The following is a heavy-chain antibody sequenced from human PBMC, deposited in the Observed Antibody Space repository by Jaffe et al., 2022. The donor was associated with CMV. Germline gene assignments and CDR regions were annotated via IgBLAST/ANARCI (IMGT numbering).Heavy chain of an antibody. Sequence: EVQLVESGGGLVQPGRSLRLSCAASGFTFDDYAMHWVRQAPGKGLEWVSGISWNSGSIGYADSVKGRFTISRDNAKNSLYLQMNSLRAEDTALYYCAKDIERLGELSASIDYWGQGTLVTVSS. CDR1: GFTFDDYA. D-gene: IGHD3-16*02. CDR3: AKDIERLGELSASIDY. J-gene: IGHJ4*02. CDR2: ISWNSGSI. V-gene: IGHV3-9*01.